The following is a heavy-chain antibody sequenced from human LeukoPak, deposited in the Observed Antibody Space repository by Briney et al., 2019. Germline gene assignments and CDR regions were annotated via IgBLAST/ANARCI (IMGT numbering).Heavy chain of an antibody. CDR2: INSSGSTI. CDR3: ARGRAPSDY. CDR1: GFTFSSYE. V-gene: IGHV3-48*03. J-gene: IGHJ4*02. Sequence: PGGSLRLSCAASGFTFSSYEMNWVRQAPGKGLEWVSYINSSGSTIYYADSVKGRFTISRDNAKNSLYLQMNSLRAEDTAVYYCARGRAPSDYWGQGTLVTVSS.